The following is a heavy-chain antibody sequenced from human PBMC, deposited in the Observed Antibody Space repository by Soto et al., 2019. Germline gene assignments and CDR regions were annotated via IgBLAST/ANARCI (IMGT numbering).Heavy chain of an antibody. V-gene: IGHV3-48*02. CDR1: GFTFSSYS. J-gene: IGHJ3*02. Sequence: GGSLRLSCAASGFTFSSYSMNWVRQAPGKGLEWVSYISSSSSTIYYADSVKGRFTNSRDNAKNSLYLQMNSLRDEDTAVYYCARMVGIAAAGTGSAFDIWGQGTMVTVSS. CDR2: ISSSSSTI. D-gene: IGHD6-13*01. CDR3: ARMVGIAAAGTGSAFDI.